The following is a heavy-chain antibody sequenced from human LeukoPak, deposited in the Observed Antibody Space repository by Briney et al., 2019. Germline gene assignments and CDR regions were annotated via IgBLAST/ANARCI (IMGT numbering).Heavy chain of an antibody. D-gene: IGHD3-22*01. J-gene: IGHJ4*02. V-gene: IGHV3-11*04. CDR1: GFTFSDYF. Sequence: GGSLRLSCAASGFTFSDYFMSWIRQAPGKGLEWISYISSSGNSIYYADSVKGRITISRDNAKNSLYLQMNSLRAEDTAVYYCARDIYYDSSGYYGSVYWGQGTLVTVSS. CDR2: ISSSGNSI. CDR3: ARDIYYDSSGYYGSVY.